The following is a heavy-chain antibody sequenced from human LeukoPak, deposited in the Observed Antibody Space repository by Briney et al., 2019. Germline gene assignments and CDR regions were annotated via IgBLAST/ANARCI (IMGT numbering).Heavy chain of an antibody. J-gene: IGHJ4*02. D-gene: IGHD3-22*01. CDR1: GFTFSNAW. CDR2: IKSKTDGGTT. CDR3: TTIYDSSGYCVY. V-gene: IGHV3-15*01. Sequence: PGGSLRLSCAASGFTFSNAWMRWVRQAPGKGLEWVCHIKSKTDGGTTDYAAPVKGRFTISRDDSKNTLYLQMNSLKTEDTAVYYCTTIYDSSGYCVYWGQGTLVTVSS.